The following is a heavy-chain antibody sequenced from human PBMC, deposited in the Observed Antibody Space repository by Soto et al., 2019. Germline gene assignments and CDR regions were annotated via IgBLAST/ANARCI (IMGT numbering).Heavy chain of an antibody. J-gene: IGHJ2*01. Sequence: HVQLQESGPGLVKPSQTLSLTCKVSGTSVRHFYWSWIRQSAGKGLEWIGRIYSTGTTNFNPSLKSRLTMSMDMSKNQVSLNLTSVTAADTAVYYCVRDRADFSSTYYHYFSVWGRGTLVTVSS. CDR3: VRDRADFSSTYYHYFSV. CDR1: GTSVRHFY. V-gene: IGHV4-4*07. D-gene: IGHD6-13*01. CDR2: IYSTGTT.